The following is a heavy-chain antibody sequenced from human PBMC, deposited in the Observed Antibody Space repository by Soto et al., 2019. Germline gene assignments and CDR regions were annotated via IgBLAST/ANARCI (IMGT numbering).Heavy chain of an antibody. J-gene: IGHJ4*02. CDR1: GFTFSDHY. D-gene: IGHD1-1*01. V-gene: IGHV3-72*01. CDR2: SRNKANSYTT. CDR3: IRPMSGTTRGFDY. Sequence: EVQLVEAGGGLVQPGGSLRLSCAASGFTFSDHYMDWVRQAPGKGLEWVGRSRNKANSYTTEYAASVKGRFTISRDDSENSVHLQMNSRKIEDTAVYFCIRPMSGTTRGFDYWGQGTLVTVSS.